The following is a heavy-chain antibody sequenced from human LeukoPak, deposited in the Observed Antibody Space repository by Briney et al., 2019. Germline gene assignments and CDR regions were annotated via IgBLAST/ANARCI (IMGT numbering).Heavy chain of an antibody. CDR3: ARGMRITMVRGVIPHDY. CDR1: RFTFSSYW. V-gene: IGHV3-74*01. Sequence: PGGSLRLSCAASRFTFSSYWMHWVRQAPGKGLVWVSRINSDGSSTSYADSVKGRFTISRDNAKNTLYLQMNSLRAEDTAVYYCARGMRITMVRGVIPHDYWCQGTLVTVSS. D-gene: IGHD3-10*01. CDR2: INSDGSST. J-gene: IGHJ4*02.